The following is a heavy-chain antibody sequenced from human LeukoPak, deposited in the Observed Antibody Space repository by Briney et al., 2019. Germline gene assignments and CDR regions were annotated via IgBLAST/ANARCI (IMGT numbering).Heavy chain of an antibody. J-gene: IGHJ4*02. CDR2: INHSGST. Sequence: SETLSLTCAVYGGSFSGYYWSWLRQPPGKGLEWIGEINHSGSTNYNPSLKSRVTISVDTSKNQFSLKLSSVTAADTAVYYCARVKRFSYYDFWSGYLDYWGQGTLVTVSS. CDR3: ARVKRFSYYDFWSGYLDY. D-gene: IGHD3-3*01. V-gene: IGHV4-34*01. CDR1: GGSFSGYY.